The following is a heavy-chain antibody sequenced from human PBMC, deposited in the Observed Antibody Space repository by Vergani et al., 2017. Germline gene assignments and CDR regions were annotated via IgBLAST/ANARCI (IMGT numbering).Heavy chain of an antibody. D-gene: IGHD5-18*01. Sequence: QVQLQESGPGLVKPSETLSLTCTVSGGSVSSGSYYWSWIRQPAGKGLEWIGYIYYSGSTNYNHSLKSRVTISVDTSKHQFSLKLSSVTAAYTAVYYCARTTSGYSYVDAFYIWGQGTMVTVSS. J-gene: IGHJ3*02. V-gene: IGHV4-61*10. CDR1: GGSVSSGSYY. CDR2: IYYSGST. CDR3: ARTTSGYSYVDAFYI.